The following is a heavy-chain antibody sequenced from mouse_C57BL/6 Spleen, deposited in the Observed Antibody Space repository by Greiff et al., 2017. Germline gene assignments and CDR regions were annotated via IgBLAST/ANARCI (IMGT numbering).Heavy chain of an antibody. J-gene: IGHJ1*03. CDR2: IYPGNSDT. V-gene: IGHV1-5*01. CDR1: GYTFTSYW. D-gene: IGHD2-1*01. CDR3: TRSVGNLYWYFDV. Sequence: EVKLVESGTVLARPGASVKMSCKTSGYTFTSYWMHWVKQRPGQGLEWIGAIYPGNSDTSYNQKFKGKAKLTAVTSASTAYMELSSLTNEDSAVYYCTRSVGNLYWYFDVWGTGTTVTVSS.